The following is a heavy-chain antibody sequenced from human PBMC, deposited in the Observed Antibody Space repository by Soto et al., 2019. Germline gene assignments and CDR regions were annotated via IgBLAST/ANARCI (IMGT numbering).Heavy chain of an antibody. V-gene: IGHV4-39*01. Sequence: SETLSLTCTVSGGSISSSSYYWGWIRQPPGKGLEWIGSICYSGSTYYNPSLKSRVTISVDTSKNQFSLKLSSVTAADTAVYYCASETGYYYDSSGYRAYYYYGMDVWGQGTTVTVSS. J-gene: IGHJ6*02. CDR2: ICYSGST. CDR1: GGSISSSSYY. D-gene: IGHD3-22*01. CDR3: ASETGYYYDSSGYRAYYYYGMDV.